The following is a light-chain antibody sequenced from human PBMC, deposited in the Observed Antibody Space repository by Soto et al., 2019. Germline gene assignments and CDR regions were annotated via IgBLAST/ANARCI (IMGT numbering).Light chain of an antibody. CDR1: QSVSSN. V-gene: IGKV3-20*01. J-gene: IGKJ1*01. CDR2: DTS. Sequence: RVMTQSPATLSVAPGERGTLSCRASQSVSSNLAWYQQKPGQAPRLLIYDTSSRASDIPDRFSGSGSGTDFTLTISRLEPEDFAVYFCQQYGSSPTFGQGTKVDIK. CDR3: QQYGSSPT.